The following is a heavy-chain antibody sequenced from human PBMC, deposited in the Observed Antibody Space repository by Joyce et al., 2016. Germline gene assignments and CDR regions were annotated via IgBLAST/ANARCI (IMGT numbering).Heavy chain of an antibody. D-gene: IGHD3-10*01. CDR1: GGTFSSYA. Sequence: QVQLVQSGAEVKKPGSSVKVSCKVSGGTFSSYAINWVRQAPGQGLDWKGGIIPIVGTAGYAQKFQGRVTITADESTSTAYMELSSLKAEDTAVYYCAREPGLGGSGSYVRWESYYGMDVWGQGTTVTVSS. J-gene: IGHJ6*02. CDR2: IIPIVGTA. CDR3: AREPGLGGSGSYVRWESYYGMDV. V-gene: IGHV1-69*01.